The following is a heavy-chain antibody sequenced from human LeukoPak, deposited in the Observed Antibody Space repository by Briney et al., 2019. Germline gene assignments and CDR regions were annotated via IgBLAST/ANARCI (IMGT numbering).Heavy chain of an antibody. D-gene: IGHD3-22*01. J-gene: IGHJ4*02. CDR1: GITLSNYG. CDR2: ISDSGGRT. Sequence: GGSLRLSCAVSGITLSNYGVSWVRQAPGKGLEWVAGISDSGGRTNYADSVKGRFTISRDNPKNTLYLQMNSLRTEDTAVYFCAKRGVVIRVILVGFHKEAYYFDSWGQGALVTVSS. CDR3: AKRGVVIRVILVGFHKEAYYFDS. V-gene: IGHV3-23*01.